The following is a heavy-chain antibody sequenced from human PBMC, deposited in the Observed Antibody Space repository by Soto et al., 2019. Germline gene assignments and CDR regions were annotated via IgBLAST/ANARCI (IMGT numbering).Heavy chain of an antibody. CDR2: IYPGDSDT. CDR3: ARLFKGYCSSTSCSPLHSYYYGMDV. V-gene: IGHV5-51*07. CDR1: GYSFTSYW. Sequence: GESPKISCKGSGYSFTSYWIAWVHQMPGEGLEWMGIIYPGDSDTRYSPSLQGQVTISADKSISTAYLQWSSLKASDTAMYYCARLFKGYCSSTSCSPLHSYYYGMDVWGQGTTVTVSS. D-gene: IGHD2-2*01. J-gene: IGHJ6*02.